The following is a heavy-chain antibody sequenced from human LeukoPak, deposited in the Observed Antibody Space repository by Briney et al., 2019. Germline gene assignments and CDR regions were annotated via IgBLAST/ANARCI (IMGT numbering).Heavy chain of an antibody. CDR3: ARAGNNWFDP. V-gene: IGHV4-59*01. CDR1: GGSIRSYF. J-gene: IGHJ5*02. CDR2: IYYSGST. Sequence: SETLSLTCIVSGGSIRSYFWSWIRQPPGKGLEWIGYIYYSGSTSYNPSLKSRVTISVDTSKNQFSLKLSSVTAADTAVYYCARAGNNWFDPWSQGTLVTVSS.